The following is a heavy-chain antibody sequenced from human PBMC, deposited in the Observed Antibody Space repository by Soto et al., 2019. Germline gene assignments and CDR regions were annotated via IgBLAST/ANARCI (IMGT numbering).Heavy chain of an antibody. CDR1: GYTFTSYG. CDR3: ARDLRYCSSTSCKKSPVNY. CDR2: ISAYNGNT. V-gene: IGHV1-18*01. D-gene: IGHD2-2*01. J-gene: IGHJ4*02. Sequence: QVQLVQSGAEVKKPGASVKVSCKASGYTFTSYGISWVRQAPGQGLEWMGWISAYNGNTNYAQKLQGRVTMTTDTYTSTAYMELRSLRSDDTAVYYCARDLRYCSSTSCKKSPVNYWGQGTLVTVSS.